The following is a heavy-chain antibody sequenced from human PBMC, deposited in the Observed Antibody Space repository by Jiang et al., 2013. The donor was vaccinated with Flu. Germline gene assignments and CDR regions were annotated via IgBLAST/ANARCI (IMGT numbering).Heavy chain of an antibody. CDR3: TSKATYYDFWSGYSSFDY. D-gene: IGHD3-3*01. CDR1: GSAFGDYW. V-gene: IGHV3-7*01. J-gene: IGHJ4*02. CDR2: IKNDGSEK. Sequence: QLLESGGGLVQPGGSLRLSCAGSGSAFGDYWMSWVRQAPGKGLECVANIKNDGSEKYYVDSVKGRFTISRDNAKKSLYMQMNSLRVEDTAVYYCTSKATYYDFWSGYSSFDYWGQGTLVTVSS.